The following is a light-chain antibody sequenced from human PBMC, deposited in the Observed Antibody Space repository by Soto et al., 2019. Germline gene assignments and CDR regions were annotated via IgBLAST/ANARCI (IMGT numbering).Light chain of an antibody. J-gene: IGLJ2*01. Sequence: QSALTQPASVSGSPGQSITISCTGTSSDVGSYNYVSWYQQYPGKAPKLMIYDVSNRPSGGSYRFSGSKSCSTASLTISGLQADDDADYYCSSYSTSSTHVVFGAGTKLTVL. V-gene: IGLV2-14*01. CDR2: DVS. CDR1: SSDVGSYNY. CDR3: SSYSTSSTHVV.